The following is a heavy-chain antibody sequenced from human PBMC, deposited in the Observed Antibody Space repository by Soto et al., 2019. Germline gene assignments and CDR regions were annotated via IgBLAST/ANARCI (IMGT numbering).Heavy chain of an antibody. V-gene: IGHV3-23*01. J-gene: IGHJ6*02. CDR1: GFTFSSYA. Sequence: GSLRLSCAASGFTFSSYAMSWVRQAPGKGLEWVSAISGSGGSTYYADSVKGRFTISRDISRNTLYLQMNSLRAEDTAVYYCVRENYYYGMDVWGQGTTVTVSS. CDR3: VRENYYYGMDV. CDR2: ISGSGGST.